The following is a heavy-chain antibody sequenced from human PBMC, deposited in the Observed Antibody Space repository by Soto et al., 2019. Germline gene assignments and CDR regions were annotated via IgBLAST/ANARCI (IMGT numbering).Heavy chain of an antibody. CDR3: AKQIQATHLRYFDY. CDR1: GFTFSSYA. J-gene: IGHJ4*02. D-gene: IGHD2-15*01. V-gene: IGHV3-23*01. CDR2: IIGSGGST. Sequence: PGGSLRLSCAASGFTFSSYAMSWVRQAPGKGLEWVSAIIGSGGSTYYADSVKGRFTISRDISKNTLYLQMNSLRAEDTAVYYCAKQIQATHLRYFDYWGQGTLVTVSS.